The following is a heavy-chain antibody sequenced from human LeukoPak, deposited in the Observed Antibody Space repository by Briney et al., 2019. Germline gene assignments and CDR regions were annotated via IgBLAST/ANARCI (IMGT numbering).Heavy chain of an antibody. CDR2: ISSSSSYI. CDR1: GFTFSTYR. CDR3: ARDKDVYFDY. Sequence: GGSLRLSCVGTGFTFSTYRMNWVRQAPGKGLEWVSSISSSSSYIYYADSVKGRITISRGNGKNSLYLQMNSLRVEDTAVYYCARDKDVYFDYWGQGTLVTPSA. J-gene: IGHJ4*02. V-gene: IGHV3-21*01.